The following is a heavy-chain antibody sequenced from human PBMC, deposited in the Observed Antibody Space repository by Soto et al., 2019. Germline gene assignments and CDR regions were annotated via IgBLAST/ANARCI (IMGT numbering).Heavy chain of an antibody. J-gene: IGHJ5*02. V-gene: IGHV4-34*01. CDR3: ARAVCGYNILTGYYRWFDP. Sequence: QVQLQQWGAGLLKPSETLSLTCAVYGGSFSGYKWSWIRQPPGKGLEWIGEINHRGSTEYNPSLKSRVTILIDTSKNQFSQKMTSVTAADTALYYCARAVCGYNILTGYYRWFDPWGQGTLVTVSS. CDR1: GGSFSGYK. D-gene: IGHD3-9*01. CDR2: INHRGST.